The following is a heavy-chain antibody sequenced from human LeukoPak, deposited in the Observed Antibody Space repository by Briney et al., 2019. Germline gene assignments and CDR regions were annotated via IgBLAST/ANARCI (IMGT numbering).Heavy chain of an antibody. J-gene: IGHJ4*02. D-gene: IGHD3-16*02. CDR1: GGSFSGYY. CDR2: INHSGST. CDR3: ARNGYDYVWGSYRSSPYSYYFDY. Sequence: PSETLSLTCAVYGGSFSGYYWSWIRQPPGKGLEWIGEINHSGSTNYNPSLKSRVTISVDTSKNQFSLKLSAVTAADTAVYYCARNGYDYVWGSYRSSPYSYYFDYWGQGTLVTVSS. V-gene: IGHV4-34*01.